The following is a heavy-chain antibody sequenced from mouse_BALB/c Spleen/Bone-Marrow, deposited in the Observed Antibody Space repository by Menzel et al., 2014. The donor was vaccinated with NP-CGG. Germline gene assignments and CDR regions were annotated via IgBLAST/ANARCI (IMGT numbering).Heavy chain of an antibody. CDR3: ARWGFGY. Sequence: QVQLKQSGAELVKPGASVKLSCKASGYTFTSYWMHWVKQRPGQGLEWIGEINPSNGRTNYNEKFKSKATLTVDKSSSTPYMQLSSLTAEDCAVYYCARWGFGYWGQGTTVTVSS. CDR2: INPSNGRT. V-gene: IGHV1S81*02. J-gene: IGHJ2*01. CDR1: GYTFTSYW.